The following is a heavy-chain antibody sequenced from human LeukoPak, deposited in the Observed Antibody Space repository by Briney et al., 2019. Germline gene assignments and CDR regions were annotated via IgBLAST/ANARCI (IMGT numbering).Heavy chain of an antibody. CDR3: ARGPGSRFNNWSPYYYGLDV. J-gene: IGHJ6*02. D-gene: IGHD3-10*01. CDR2: MNPNSGNT. Sequence: GASVKVSCKASGYTFTNYEINWVRQATGQGLEWMGWMNPNSGNTGYAQKFQGRVTMTRNTSISTAYMDLSSLRFDDTAVYYCARGPGSRFNNWSPYYYGLDVWGQGTTVTVSS. V-gene: IGHV1-8*01. CDR1: GYTFTNYE.